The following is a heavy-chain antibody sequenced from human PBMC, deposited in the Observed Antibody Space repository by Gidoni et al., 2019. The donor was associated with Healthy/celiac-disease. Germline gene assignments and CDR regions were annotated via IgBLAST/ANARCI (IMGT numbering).Heavy chain of an antibody. CDR1: GFTFGDYA. J-gene: IGHJ3*02. CDR2: IRSKAYGGTT. CDR3: TRPRVVVPAAIWFEAFDI. V-gene: IGHV3-49*03. Sequence: EVQLVESGGGLVQPGRSLRLSCTASGFTFGDYALTWFRQAPGKGLEWVGFIRSKAYGGTTEYAASVKGRFTISRDDSKSIAYLQMNSLKTEDTAVYYCTRPRVVVPAAIWFEAFDIWGQGTMVTVSS. D-gene: IGHD2-2*02.